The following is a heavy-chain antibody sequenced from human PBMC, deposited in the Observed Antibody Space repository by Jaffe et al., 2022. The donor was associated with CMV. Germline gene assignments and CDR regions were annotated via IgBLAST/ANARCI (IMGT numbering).Heavy chain of an antibody. D-gene: IGHD3-16*01. J-gene: IGHJ4*02. CDR3: ASRWGMEETFDY. CDR1: GFTFSSYA. Sequence: EVQLLESGGGLVQPGGSLRLSCAASGFTFSSYAMSWVRQAPGKGLEWVSAISGSGGSTYYADSVKGRFTISRDNSKNTLYLQMNSLRAEDTAVYYCASRWGMEETFDYWGQGTLVTVSS. V-gene: IGHV3-23*01. CDR2: ISGSGGST.